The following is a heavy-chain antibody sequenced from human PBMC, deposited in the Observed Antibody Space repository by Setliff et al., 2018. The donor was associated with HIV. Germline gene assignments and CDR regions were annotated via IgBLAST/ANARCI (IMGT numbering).Heavy chain of an antibody. Sequence: SETLSLTCAVYGGSFSGYYWSWIRQPAGKGLEWIGRIYIRGTNYNPSLKTRLTMSLDTSSNQFSLNLNSVTAADTAVYYCARGSWGSWRFDYWGQGTLVTVSS. CDR3: ARGSWGSWRFDY. V-gene: IGHV4-59*10. J-gene: IGHJ4*02. D-gene: IGHD6-13*01. CDR1: GGSFSGYY. CDR2: IYIRGT.